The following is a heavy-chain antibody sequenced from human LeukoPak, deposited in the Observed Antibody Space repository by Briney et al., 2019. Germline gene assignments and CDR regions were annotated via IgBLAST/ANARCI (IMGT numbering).Heavy chain of an antibody. Sequence: GGSLRLSCVASGFTFSTYGMHWVRQAPGKGLEWVAVISADGGGQFYADSVKGRFTISRDNSKNALFLQTNSLGAEDTAVYYCAKEGGHTYSNPYSYFDFWGRGTLVTVS. D-gene: IGHD4-11*01. J-gene: IGHJ2*01. CDR1: GFTFSTYG. CDR3: AKEGGHTYSNPYSYFDF. V-gene: IGHV3-30*18. CDR2: ISADGGGQ.